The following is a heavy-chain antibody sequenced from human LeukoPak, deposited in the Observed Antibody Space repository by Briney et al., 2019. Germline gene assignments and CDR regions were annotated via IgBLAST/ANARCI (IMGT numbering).Heavy chain of an antibody. CDR1: GYTFTSYG. D-gene: IGHD4-17*01. CDR2: ISAYNGNT. J-gene: IGHJ4*02. Sequence: ASVTVSCMASGYTFTSYGISWVRQAPGQGLEWMGWISAYNGNTNYAQKLQGRVTMTTDTSTSTAFMELRSLRSDDTAVYYCARHDYGDYEYDYWGQGTLVTVSS. V-gene: IGHV1-18*01. CDR3: ARHDYGDYEYDY.